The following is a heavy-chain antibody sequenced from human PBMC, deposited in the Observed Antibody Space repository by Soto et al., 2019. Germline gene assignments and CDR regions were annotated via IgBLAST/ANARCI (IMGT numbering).Heavy chain of an antibody. CDR3: ARGDILTGYST. Sequence: PSETLSLTCTVSGGSISSYYWSWIRQPPGKGLEWIGYIYYSGSTKYNPSLKSRVTMSVDTSKNQFSLKLSSVTAADTAVYYCARGDILTGYSTWGQGTLVTVSS. V-gene: IGHV4-59*12. J-gene: IGHJ5*02. CDR2: IYYSGST. D-gene: IGHD3-9*01. CDR1: GGSISSYY.